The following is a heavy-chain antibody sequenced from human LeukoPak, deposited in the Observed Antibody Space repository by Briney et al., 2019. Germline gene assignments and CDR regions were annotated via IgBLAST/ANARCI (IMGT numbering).Heavy chain of an antibody. V-gene: IGHV3-30*04. CDR1: GFTFSSYA. Sequence: GRSLRLSCAASGFTFSSYAMHWVRQAPGKGLEWVAVISYDGSNKYYADSVKGRFTISRDNAKNTLYLQMNSLRAEDTAVYYCARFGYSSSWYPPVGAFDIWGQGPMVTVSS. CDR2: ISYDGSNK. J-gene: IGHJ3*02. D-gene: IGHD6-13*01. CDR3: ARFGYSSSWYPPVGAFDI.